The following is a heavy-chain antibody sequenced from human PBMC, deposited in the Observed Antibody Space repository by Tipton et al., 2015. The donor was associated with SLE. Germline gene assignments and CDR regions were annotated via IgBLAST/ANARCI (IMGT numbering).Heavy chain of an antibody. Sequence: TLSLTCSVSGGSISSSGYYWGWIRQPPGKGLEWIGTIYYSGGTSYNPSLKSRVTISVDTSKNQFSLELNSVTAGDTAVYYCARQGTTRSPFDYWGQGTLVTVSS. V-gene: IGHV4-39*07. D-gene: IGHD1-14*01. CDR3: ARQGTTRSPFDY. J-gene: IGHJ4*02. CDR2: IYYSGGT. CDR1: GGSISSSGYY.